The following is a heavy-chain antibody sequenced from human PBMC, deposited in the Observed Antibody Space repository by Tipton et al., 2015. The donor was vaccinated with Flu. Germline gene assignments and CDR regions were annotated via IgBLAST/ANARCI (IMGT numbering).Heavy chain of an antibody. V-gene: IGHV3-15*01. J-gene: IGHJ5*02. CDR2: IKRKVDGGAT. CDR3: SALVMVHADWFDP. D-gene: IGHD2-8*01. CDR1: GFTSSEAW. Sequence: SLRLSCAASGFTSSEAWMTWVRQVPGKGLEWVGHIKRKVDGGATDSAEPVKGRFTISRDDSKNTLYLQMNSLKTEDTAVYYCSALVMVHADWFDPWGQGTLVTVSS.